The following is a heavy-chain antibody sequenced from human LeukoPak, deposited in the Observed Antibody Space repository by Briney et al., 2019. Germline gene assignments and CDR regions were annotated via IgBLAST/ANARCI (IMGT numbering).Heavy chain of an antibody. V-gene: IGHV1-2*02. CDR3: ARDKKTYYYDSSGYYLVY. CDR2: INPNSGGT. D-gene: IGHD3-22*01. Sequence: GASVKVSCKASGYTLTGYYMHWVRQAPGQGLEWMGWINPNSGGTNYAQKFQGRVTMTRDTSISTAYMELSRLRSDDTAVYYCARDKKTYYYDSSGYYLVYWGQGTLVTVSS. CDR1: GYTLTGYY. J-gene: IGHJ4*02.